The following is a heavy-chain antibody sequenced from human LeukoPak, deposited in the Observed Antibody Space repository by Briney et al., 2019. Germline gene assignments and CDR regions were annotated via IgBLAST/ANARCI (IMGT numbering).Heavy chain of an antibody. V-gene: IGHV3-21*01. J-gene: IGHJ6*03. CDR1: GFTFSDYS. CDR3: ARFPYYYDSSGYGYYYMDV. CDR2: ISSSSIYI. Sequence: AGGSLRLSCAASGFTFSDYSMNWVRQAPGKGLEWVSSISSSSIYIYYADSVKGRFTISRDNAENSLYLQMSSLRAEDTAVYYCARFPYYYDSSGYGYYYMDVWGKGTTVTVSS. D-gene: IGHD3-22*01.